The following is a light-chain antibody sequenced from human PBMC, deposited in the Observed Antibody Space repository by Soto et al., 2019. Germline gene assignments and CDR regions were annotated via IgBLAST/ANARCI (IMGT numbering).Light chain of an antibody. CDR3: QQYGSSPRT. J-gene: IGKJ1*01. Sequence: DIVLTQSPGTLSLSPGERATLSCRASQSVISNFLAWYQQKPGQPPSLLIYGASSRASGIPDRFSGSGSGTDFILTISRLEPEDFAVYYCQQYGSSPRTFGQGTKVEIK. V-gene: IGKV3-20*01. CDR2: GAS. CDR1: QSVISNF.